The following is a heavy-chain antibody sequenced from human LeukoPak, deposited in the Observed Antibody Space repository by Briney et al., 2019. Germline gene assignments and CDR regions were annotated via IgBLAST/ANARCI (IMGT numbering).Heavy chain of an antibody. V-gene: IGHV4-4*07. J-gene: IGHJ3*02. CDR1: GGSISSYY. D-gene: IGHD3-3*01. CDR2: IYTSGST. Sequence: SETLSLTCTVSGGSISSYYWSWIRQPAGKGLEWIGRIYTSGSTNYNPSLKSRVTMSVDTSKNQFSLKLSSVTAADTAVYYCARQPPLRFLEWSTSGAFDIWGQGTMVTVSS. CDR3: ARQPPLRFLEWSTSGAFDI.